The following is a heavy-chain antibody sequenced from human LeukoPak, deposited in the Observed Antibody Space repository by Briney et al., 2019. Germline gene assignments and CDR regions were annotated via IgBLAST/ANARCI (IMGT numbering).Heavy chain of an antibody. J-gene: IGHJ4*02. CDR3: ARVPYDILTGYSTGYFDY. V-gene: IGHV4-61*05. CDR1: GGSISSSSYN. CDR2: IYYSGST. D-gene: IGHD3-9*01. Sequence: SETLSLTCTVSGGSISSSSYNWVWIRQPPGKGLEWIGYIYYSGSTNYNPSLKSRVTISVDTSKNQFSLKLSSVTAADTAVYYCARVPYDILTGYSTGYFDYWGQGTLVTVSS.